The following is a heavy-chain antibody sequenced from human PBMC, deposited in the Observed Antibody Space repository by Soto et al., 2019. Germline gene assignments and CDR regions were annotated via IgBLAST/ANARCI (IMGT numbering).Heavy chain of an antibody. V-gene: IGHV3-30-3*01. J-gene: IGHJ6*02. D-gene: IGHD3-3*01. CDR3: ARDYTYYDFWSGYEFRNYYYGMDV. CDR2: ISYDGSNK. CDR1: GFNFSSYA. Sequence: GGSLRLCYAASGFNFSSYAMHGVRQAPGKGLAWVSFISYDGSNKYYADSVKGRFTISRDNSKNTLYLQMNSLRAEDTAVYYCARDYTYYDFWSGYEFRNYYYGMDVWGQGTTVTVSS.